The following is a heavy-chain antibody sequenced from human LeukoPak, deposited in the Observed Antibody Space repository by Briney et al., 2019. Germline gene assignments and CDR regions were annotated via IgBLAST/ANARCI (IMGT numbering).Heavy chain of an antibody. Sequence: GGSLRLSCAASGFTFSSYGMHWVRQAPGKGLEWVAVIWYGGSNKYYADSVKGRFTISRDNSKNTLYLQMNSLRAEDTAVYYCARDIVPPGICFDFWGQGTLVTVSS. CDR3: ARDIVPPGICFDF. J-gene: IGHJ4*02. D-gene: IGHD2-2*01. CDR2: IWYGGSNK. V-gene: IGHV3-33*08. CDR1: GFTFSSYG.